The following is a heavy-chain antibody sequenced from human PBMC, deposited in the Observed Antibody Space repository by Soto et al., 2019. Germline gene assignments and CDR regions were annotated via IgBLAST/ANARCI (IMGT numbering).Heavy chain of an antibody. D-gene: IGHD6-6*01. CDR3: ARSPDPYSSYAHFDY. Sequence: GESLKISCKGSGYSFTSYWIGWVRQMPGKGLEWMGIIYPGDSDTRYSPSFQGQVTISADKSISTAYLQWSSLKASDTAMYYCARSPDPYSSYAHFDYWGQGTLVTVSS. J-gene: IGHJ4*02. V-gene: IGHV5-51*01. CDR1: GYSFTSYW. CDR2: IYPGDSDT.